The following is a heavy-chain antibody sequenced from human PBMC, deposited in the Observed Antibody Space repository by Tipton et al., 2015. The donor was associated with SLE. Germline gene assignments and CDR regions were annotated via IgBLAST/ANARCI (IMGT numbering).Heavy chain of an antibody. CDR2: INPSGSA. CDR3: ARAIGRVLPMDV. V-gene: IGHV4-34*01. D-gene: IGHD1-26*01. J-gene: IGHJ6*03. CDR1: GGSFSGYY. Sequence: TLSLTCAVYGGSFSGYYWSWIRRPPGKGLEWIGEINPSGSANYNPSLKSRVTISVDTSKKQFSLKLSSVTAADTAVFYCARAIGRVLPMDVWGKGTTVTVSS.